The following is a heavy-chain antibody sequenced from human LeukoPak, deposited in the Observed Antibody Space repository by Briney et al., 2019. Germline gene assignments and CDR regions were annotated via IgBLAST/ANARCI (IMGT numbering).Heavy chain of an antibody. CDR3: ARDQSDIQLWLRGWFDP. J-gene: IGHJ5*02. CDR1: GYTFTSYY. D-gene: IGHD5-18*01. CDR2: INPSGGST. V-gene: IGHV1-46*01. Sequence: ASVKVSCKASGYTFTSYYMHWVRQAPGQGLEWMGIINPSGGSTSYAQKFQGRVTMTKDTSTSTVYMELSSLRSEDTAVYYCARDQSDIQLWLRGWFDPWGQGTLVTVSS.